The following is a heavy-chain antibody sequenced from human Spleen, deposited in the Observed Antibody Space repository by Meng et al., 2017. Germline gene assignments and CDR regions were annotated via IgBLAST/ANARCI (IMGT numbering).Heavy chain of an antibody. Sequence: QAALREWGAGLLKPSETLSLTCVVSGGFCSDYYWSWIRQPPGKGLEWSGEINHSGSTNYNPSLESRATISVDTSQNNLSLKLSSVTAADSAVYYCARGPTTMAHDFDYWGQGTLVTVSS. CDR2: INHSGST. V-gene: IGHV4-34*01. CDR1: GGFCSDYY. D-gene: IGHD4-11*01. CDR3: ARGPTTMAHDFDY. J-gene: IGHJ4*02.